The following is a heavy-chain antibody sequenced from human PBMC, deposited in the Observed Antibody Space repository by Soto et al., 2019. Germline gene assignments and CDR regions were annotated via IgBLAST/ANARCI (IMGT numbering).Heavy chain of an antibody. CDR2: IYHGGST. Sequence: SETLSLTCAVSGGTISSSNWWSWVRQHPGKGLEWIGEIYHGGSTNYNPSLKSRVTISVDKSKNQFSLNLSSVTAADTAVYYCARDRTVTGTSFDCWGQGTLVTVSS. CDR3: ARDRTVTGTSFDC. V-gene: IGHV4-4*02. D-gene: IGHD1-7*01. CDR1: GGTISSSNW. J-gene: IGHJ4*02.